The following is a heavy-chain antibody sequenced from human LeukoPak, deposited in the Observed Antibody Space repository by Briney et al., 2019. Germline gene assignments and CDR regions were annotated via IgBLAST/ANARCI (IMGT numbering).Heavy chain of an antibody. J-gene: IGHJ2*01. Sequence: SETLSLTCTVSGGSISSYYWSWIRQPPGKGLEWIGYIYYSGSTNYNPSLKSRVTISVDTSKNQFSLKLSSVTAADTAVYYCARDIASIAARHDWYFDVWGRGTLVTVS. CDR1: GGSISSYY. CDR2: IYYSGST. V-gene: IGHV4-59*01. CDR3: ARDIASIAARHDWYFDV. D-gene: IGHD6-6*01.